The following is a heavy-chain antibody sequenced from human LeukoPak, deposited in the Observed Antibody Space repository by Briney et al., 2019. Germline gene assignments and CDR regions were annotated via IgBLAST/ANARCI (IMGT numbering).Heavy chain of an antibody. CDR2: ISSSSSYI. V-gene: IGHV3-21*01. CDR1: GFTFSSYS. CDR3: ARDMRLRAFDI. Sequence: GGSLRLSCAASGFTFSSYSMNWVRQAPGKGLEWVSSISSSSSYIYYADSVKGRFTISRDNAKNSLYLRMNSLRAEDTAVYYCARDMRLRAFDIWGQGTMVTVSS. J-gene: IGHJ3*02. D-gene: IGHD2-2*01.